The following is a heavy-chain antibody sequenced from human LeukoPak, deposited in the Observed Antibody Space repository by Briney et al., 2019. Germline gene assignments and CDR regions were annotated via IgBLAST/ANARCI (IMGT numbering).Heavy chain of an antibody. CDR2: IYYSGST. V-gene: IGHV4-59*01. CDR1: GGSISSYY. J-gene: IGHJ4*02. Sequence: SETLSLTCTVSGGSISSYYWSWIRQPPGKGLEWIGYIYYSGSTNYNPSLKSRVTISVDTSKNQFSLKLSSVTAADTAVYYCARDASESYSRAFDYWGQGTLVTVSS. CDR3: ARDASESYSRAFDY. D-gene: IGHD1-26*01.